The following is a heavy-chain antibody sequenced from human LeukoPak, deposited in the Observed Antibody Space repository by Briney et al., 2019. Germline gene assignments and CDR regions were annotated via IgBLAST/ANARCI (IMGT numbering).Heavy chain of an antibody. CDR3: AREGSYYYYGMDV. CDR2: ISGRGDNT. CDR1: EFTFSNYA. J-gene: IGHJ6*02. Sequence: GGSLRLSCAVSEFTFSNYAMTWVRQAPGKGLEWVSTISGRGDNTYYADSVKGRFTISGDNSKNTLYLQMNSLRAEDTAVYYCAREGSYYYYGMDVRGQGTTVTVSS. V-gene: IGHV3-23*01.